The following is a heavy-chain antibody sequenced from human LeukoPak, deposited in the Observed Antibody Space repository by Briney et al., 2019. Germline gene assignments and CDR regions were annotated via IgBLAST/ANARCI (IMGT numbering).Heavy chain of an antibody. J-gene: IGHJ4*02. V-gene: IGHV3-74*01. CDR3: ARELPFDY. D-gene: IGHD2-15*01. CDR2: IKSDGSRT. Sequence: GGSLRLSCAASGFTFSNYWMHWVRQAPGKGLVWVSRIKSDGSRTDYADSVKGRFTISRDNAKNTLYLQMNSPRAEDTAVYYCARELPFDYWGQGTLVTVSS. CDR1: GFTFSNYW.